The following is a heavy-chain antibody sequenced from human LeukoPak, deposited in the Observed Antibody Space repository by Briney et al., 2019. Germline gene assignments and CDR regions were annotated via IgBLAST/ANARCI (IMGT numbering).Heavy chain of an antibody. CDR1: GFTFSSYS. CDR3: AREGMVATFDY. J-gene: IGHJ4*02. CDR2: ISSSSSYI. V-gene: IGHV3-21*01. D-gene: IGHD5-12*01. Sequence: GGSLRLSCAASGFTFSSYSMNWVRQAPGKGLEWVSSISSSSSYIYYADSVKGRFTISRDKAKNSLYLQINSLRAEDTAIYYCAREGMVATFDYWGQGTLVTVSS.